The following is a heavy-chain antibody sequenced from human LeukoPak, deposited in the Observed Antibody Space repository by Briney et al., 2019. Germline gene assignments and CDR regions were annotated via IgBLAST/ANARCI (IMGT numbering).Heavy chain of an antibody. CDR3: ARGEYGSGSYHIDY. CDR2: ISSSSSYI. CDR1: GFTFDDYD. D-gene: IGHD3-10*01. J-gene: IGHJ4*02. V-gene: IGHV3-21*01. Sequence: GGSLRLSCVASGFTFDDYDMDWVRQAPGKGLEWVSFISSSSSYIYYADSVKGRFTISRDNAKNSLYLQMNSLRAEDTAVYYCARGEYGSGSYHIDYWGQGTLVTVSS.